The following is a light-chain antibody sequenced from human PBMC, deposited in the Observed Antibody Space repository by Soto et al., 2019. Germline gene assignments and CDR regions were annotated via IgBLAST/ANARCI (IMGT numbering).Light chain of an antibody. V-gene: IGKV1-39*01. CDR1: QSISSY. J-gene: IGKJ1*01. CDR2: AAS. CDR3: QQSYSTLSWT. Sequence: DIPMTQSPSSLSASVGDRVTITCRASQSISSYLNWYQQKPGKAPKLLIYAASSLQSEVPSRFSGSGSGTDFTLTISSLQPEDFATYYCQQSYSTLSWTFGQGTKVEIK.